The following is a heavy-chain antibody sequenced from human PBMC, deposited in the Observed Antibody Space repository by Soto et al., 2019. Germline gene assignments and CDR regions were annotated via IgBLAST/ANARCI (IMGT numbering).Heavy chain of an antibody. CDR1: GFTFSSYW. Sequence: EVQLVESGGGLVQPGGSLRLSCAASGFTFSSYWMSWVRQAPGKGLEWVANIKQDGSEKYYVDSVKGRFTISRDNAKNSLCLQMNSLRAEDTAVYYCARIIPMGAYYYDSSGYSRGEDWFDPWGQGTLVTVSS. CDR2: IKQDGSEK. D-gene: IGHD3-22*01. V-gene: IGHV3-7*01. J-gene: IGHJ5*02. CDR3: ARIIPMGAYYYDSSGYSRGEDWFDP.